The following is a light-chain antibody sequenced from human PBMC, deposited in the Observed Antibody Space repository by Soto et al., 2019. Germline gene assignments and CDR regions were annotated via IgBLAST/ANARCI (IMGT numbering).Light chain of an antibody. J-gene: IGKJ1*01. V-gene: IGKV1-5*01. Sequence: DIQMTQSPSTLSASVRDRVTITCRASQTVSTWLAWYQQKPGKAPKVMIYDASRLENGVPPRFSGSGSGTEFTLSISSLLPDDFATYYCQQYSTSSRTVGQGTKVEIK. CDR1: QTVSTW. CDR2: DAS. CDR3: QQYSTSSRT.